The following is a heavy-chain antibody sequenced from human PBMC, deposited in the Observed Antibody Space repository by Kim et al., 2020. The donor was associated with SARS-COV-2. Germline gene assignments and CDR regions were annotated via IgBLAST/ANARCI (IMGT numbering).Heavy chain of an antibody. CDR2: ISSSSSYI. V-gene: IGHV3-21*01. CDR3: ARGGTSSGWYDY. Sequence: GGSLRLSCAASGLTFSSYSMNWVRQAPGKGLEWVSSISSSSSYIYYADSVKGRFTISRDNAKNSLYLQMNSLRAEDTAVYYCARGGTSSGWYDYWGQGTLVTLSS. D-gene: IGHD6-19*01. J-gene: IGHJ4*02. CDR1: GLTFSSYS.